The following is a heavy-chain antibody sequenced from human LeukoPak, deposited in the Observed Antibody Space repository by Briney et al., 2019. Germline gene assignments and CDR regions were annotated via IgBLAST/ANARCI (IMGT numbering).Heavy chain of an antibody. CDR2: IYTSGST. J-gene: IGHJ5*02. V-gene: IGHV4-61*02. CDR3: ARVISGLRGKPSFDP. Sequence: PSETLSLTCTVSGGSISSSSYYWGWIRQPAGKGLEWIGRIYTSGSTNYNPSLKSRVTMSVDTSKNQFSLKLSSVTAADTAVYYCARVISGLRGKPSFDPWGQGTLVTVSS. CDR1: GGSISSSSYY. D-gene: IGHD4-17*01.